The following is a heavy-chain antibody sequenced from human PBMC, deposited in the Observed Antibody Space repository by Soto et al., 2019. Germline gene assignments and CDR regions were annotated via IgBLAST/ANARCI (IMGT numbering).Heavy chain of an antibody. CDR2: IIPIFGTA. J-gene: IGHJ6*02. CDR1: GGTFSSYA. Sequence: QVQLVQSGAEVKKPGSSVKVSCKASGGTFSSYAISWVRQAPGQGLEWMGGIIPIFGTANYAQKFQGRVRINADESTSTADMEPSSLRSEDTAVYYCAGSVVKYYYYGMDVWGQGTTVSASS. CDR3: AGSVVKYYYYGMDV. D-gene: IGHD3-22*01. V-gene: IGHV1-69*12.